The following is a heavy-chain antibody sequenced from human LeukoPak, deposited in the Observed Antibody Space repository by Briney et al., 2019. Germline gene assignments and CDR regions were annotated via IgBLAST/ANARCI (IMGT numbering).Heavy chain of an antibody. Sequence: ASVKVSCKASGFTFTSSTVQWVRQARGQRLEWIGWIVVGSGNTNYAQKFQERVTITRDMSTSTAYMELSSLRSEDTAVYYCAADPYYDFWSGYMDVWGKGTTVTVSS. V-gene: IGHV1-58*01. D-gene: IGHD3-3*01. CDR1: GFTFTSST. CDR3: AADPYYDFWSGYMDV. J-gene: IGHJ6*03. CDR2: IVVGSGNT.